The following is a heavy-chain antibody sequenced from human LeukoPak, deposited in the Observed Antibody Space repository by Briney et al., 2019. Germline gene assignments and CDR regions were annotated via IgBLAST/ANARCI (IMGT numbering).Heavy chain of an antibody. V-gene: IGHV1-69*05. CDR2: IIPIFGTA. D-gene: IGHD3-10*01. J-gene: IGHJ1*01. Sequence: SVKVSCKAPGGTFSSYAISWVRRAPGQGLEWMGRIIPIFGTANYAQKFQGRVTITTDESTSTAYMELSSLRSEDTAVYYCARQFYGSGSFSEYFQHWGQGTLVTVSS. CDR3: ARQFYGSGSFSEYFQH. CDR1: GGTFSSYA.